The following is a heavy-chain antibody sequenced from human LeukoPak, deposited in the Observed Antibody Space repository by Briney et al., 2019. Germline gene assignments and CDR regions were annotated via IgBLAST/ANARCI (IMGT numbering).Heavy chain of an antibody. CDR1: GFTFSSYA. V-gene: IGHV3-23*01. D-gene: IGHD2-15*01. CDR3: AKGTVGYCSGGSCYPLDY. Sequence: GGSLRLSCAASGFTFSSYAMGWVRQAPGKGLEWVSAISGSGSSIYSADSVKGRFTSSRDNSKNTLYLQMNSLRAEDTAVYYCAKGTVGYCSGGSCYPLDYWGQGTLVTVSS. CDR2: ISGSGSSI. J-gene: IGHJ4*02.